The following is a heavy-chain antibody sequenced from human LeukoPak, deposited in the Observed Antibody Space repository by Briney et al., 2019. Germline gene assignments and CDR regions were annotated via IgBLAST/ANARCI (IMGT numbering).Heavy chain of an antibody. CDR1: GGSISTYY. D-gene: IGHD3-10*01. V-gene: IGHV4-59*12. Sequence: SETLSLTCTVSGGSISTYYLSWIRQPPGKGLEWIGYIYYTGSTNYNPSLKSRVTMSVDMAKNQVSLKLNSVTAADTAVYYCAREKTYYYGSGSYYKLLWYFDYWGQGTLVTVSS. J-gene: IGHJ4*02. CDR2: IYYTGST. CDR3: AREKTYYYGSGSYYKLLWYFDY.